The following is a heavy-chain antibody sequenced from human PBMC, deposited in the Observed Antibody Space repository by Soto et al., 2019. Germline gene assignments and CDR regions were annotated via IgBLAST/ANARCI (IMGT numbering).Heavy chain of an antibody. V-gene: IGHV1-69*01. CDR1: GGTFRSNA. Sequence: QVQLVQSGAEVKKSGSSVKVSCKASGGTFRSNAISWVRQAPGQGLVWMGGLIPIFRTPHYAQKFQGRVTITADEDTSTAYVELSRLRVEDTAIYFCTTGRRGWKEVDSWGKGTLVIVSS. CDR2: LIPIFRTP. CDR3: TTGRRGWKEVDS. D-gene: IGHD1-1*01. J-gene: IGHJ4*02.